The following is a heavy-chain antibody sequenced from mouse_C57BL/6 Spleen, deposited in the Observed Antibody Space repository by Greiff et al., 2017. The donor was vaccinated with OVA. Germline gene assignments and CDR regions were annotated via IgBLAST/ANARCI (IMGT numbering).Heavy chain of an antibody. D-gene: IGHD1-1*01. J-gene: IGHJ3*01. V-gene: IGHV1-61*01. Sequence: VQLQQPGAELVRPGSSVKLSCKASGYPFTSYWMDWVKQRTGQGLEWIGNIYPSDSETHYNQKFKDKATLTVDKSSSTAYMQLSSLTSEDSAVYYCARGDYGSSPAWFAYWGQGTLVTVSA. CDR1: GYPFTSYW. CDR3: ARGDYGSSPAWFAY. CDR2: IYPSDSET.